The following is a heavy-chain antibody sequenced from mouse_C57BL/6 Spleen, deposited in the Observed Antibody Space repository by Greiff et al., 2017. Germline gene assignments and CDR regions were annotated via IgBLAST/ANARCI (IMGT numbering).Heavy chain of an antibody. D-gene: IGHD1-1*01. CDR1: GFTFSDYG. V-gene: IGHV5-17*01. Sequence: EVMLVESGGGLVKPGGSLKLSCAASGFTFSDYGMHWVRQAPEKGLEWVAYISSGSSTIYYADTVKGRFTISRDNAKNTLFLQMTSLRSEDTAIYYCARGTTVVATGAMDYWGQGTSVTVSS. CDR3: ARGTTVVATGAMDY. J-gene: IGHJ4*01. CDR2: ISSGSSTI.